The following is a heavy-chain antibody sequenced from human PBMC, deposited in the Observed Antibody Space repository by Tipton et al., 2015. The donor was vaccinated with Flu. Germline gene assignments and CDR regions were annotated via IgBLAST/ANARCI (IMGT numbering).Heavy chain of an antibody. CDR2: INLDGSDK. Sequence: SLRLSCAASGFTFSTYWMHWVRQAPGKGLEWVANINLDGSDKYYVDSVKGRFTISRDNAKNSLYLQMNSLRAEDTAVYYCATSVVGGRDYWGQGTLVTVSS. CDR1: GFTFSTYW. CDR3: ATSVVGGRDY. V-gene: IGHV3-7*01. D-gene: IGHD1-26*01. J-gene: IGHJ4*02.